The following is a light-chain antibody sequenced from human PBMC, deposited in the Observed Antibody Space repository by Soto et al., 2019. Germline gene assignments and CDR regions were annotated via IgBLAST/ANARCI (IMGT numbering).Light chain of an antibody. CDR3: QQRSNWPPIT. V-gene: IGKV3-11*01. Sequence: EIVLTQSPATLSLSAGERATLSCRASQSVSSYLAWYQQKPGQAPRPLIYDASNRATGIPARFSGSGSGTDFTLTISSLEPEDFAVYYCQQRSNWPPITFGQGTRLEIK. CDR1: QSVSSY. CDR2: DAS. J-gene: IGKJ5*01.